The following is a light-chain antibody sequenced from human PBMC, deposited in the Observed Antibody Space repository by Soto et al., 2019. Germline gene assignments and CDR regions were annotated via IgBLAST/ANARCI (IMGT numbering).Light chain of an antibody. CDR1: QGIRNA. CDR2: AAS. Sequence: AIQMTQSPSSLSASVGDRVTITCRASQGIRNALGWYQQKPWKAPKLLIYAASSLQSGVPSRFSGSGSGTDFTFTISSLQPEDFATSYGLKDYNYPWTLGQGTKVEIK. CDR3: LKDYNYPWT. J-gene: IGKJ1*01. V-gene: IGKV1-6*01.